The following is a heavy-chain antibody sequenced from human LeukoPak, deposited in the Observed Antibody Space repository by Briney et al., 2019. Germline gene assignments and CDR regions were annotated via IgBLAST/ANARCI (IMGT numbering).Heavy chain of an antibody. CDR3: ARARTVMDAFDI. V-gene: IGHV1-46*01. CDR1: GYTITSYY. CDR2: INPSGGST. Sequence: ASVKVSCKASGYTITSYYMHWVRQAPGQGLEWMGIINPSGGSTSYAQKFQGRVTMTRDTSTSTVYMELSSLRSEDTAVYYCARARTVMDAFDIWGQGTMVTVSS. D-gene: IGHD4-11*01. J-gene: IGHJ3*02.